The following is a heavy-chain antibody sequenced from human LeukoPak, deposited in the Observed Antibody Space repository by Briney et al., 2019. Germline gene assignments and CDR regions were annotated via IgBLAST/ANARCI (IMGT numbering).Heavy chain of an antibody. CDR3: ARVSGYDWESFYDY. D-gene: IGHD5-12*01. V-gene: IGHV4-59*01. CDR2: IYYSGCT. CDR1: GGSISSYY. Sequence: SETLSLTCTVSGGSISSYYWSWIRQPPGKGLEWIGYIYYSGCTNYNPSLKSRVTISVDTSKNQFSLKLTSVTAADTAVYYCARVSGYDWESFYDYWGQGTLVTVSS. J-gene: IGHJ4*02.